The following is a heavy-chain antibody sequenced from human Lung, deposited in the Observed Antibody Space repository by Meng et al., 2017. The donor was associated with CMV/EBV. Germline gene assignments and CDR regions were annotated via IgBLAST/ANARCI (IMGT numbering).Heavy chain of an antibody. D-gene: IGHD3-22*01. Sequence: GGSLRLSCAASGFTFSSYALSWVRQAPGKGLEWVANIRFDGTNKYHADSVKGRFTISRDNSKNTLYLQMNSLRAEDTAVYYCAKRGDSSGTYAMDVWGQGXTVTVSS. CDR1: GFTFSSYA. J-gene: IGHJ6*02. V-gene: IGHV3-30*02. CDR2: IRFDGTNK. CDR3: AKRGDSSGTYAMDV.